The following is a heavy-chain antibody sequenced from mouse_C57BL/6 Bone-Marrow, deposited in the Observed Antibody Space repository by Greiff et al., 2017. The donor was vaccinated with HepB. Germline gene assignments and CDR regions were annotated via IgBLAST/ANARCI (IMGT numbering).Heavy chain of an antibody. J-gene: IGHJ3*01. Sequence: DVKLVESGGGLVKPGGSLKLSCAASGFTFSSYAMSWVRQTPEKRLEWVATISDGGSYTYYPDNVKGRFTISRDNAKNNLYLQMSHLKSEDTAMYYCASKFPYYYGSSSAWFAYWGQGTLVTVSA. D-gene: IGHD1-1*01. V-gene: IGHV5-4*03. CDR1: GFTFSSYA. CDR3: ASKFPYYYGSSSAWFAY. CDR2: ISDGGSYT.